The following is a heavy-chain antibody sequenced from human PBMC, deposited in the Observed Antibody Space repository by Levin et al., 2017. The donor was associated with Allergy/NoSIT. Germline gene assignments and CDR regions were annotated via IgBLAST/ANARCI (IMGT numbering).Heavy chain of an antibody. CDR1: GFTFSNSA. V-gene: IGHV3-23*01. CDR3: GEIAPLNSGSVRWFDP. CDR2: ISASGGTT. J-gene: IGHJ5*02. Sequence: PGGSLRLSCAASGFTFSNSAMNWVRQPPGKGLEWVSTISASGGTTSYADSVKGRFTISRDNSKNTLYLQMNSLRADDTAVYFCGEIAPLNSGSVRWFDPWGQGSQVTVSS. D-gene: IGHD1-26*01.